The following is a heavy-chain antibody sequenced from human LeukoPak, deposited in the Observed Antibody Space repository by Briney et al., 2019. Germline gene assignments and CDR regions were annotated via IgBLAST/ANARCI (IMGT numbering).Heavy chain of an antibody. CDR3: AKNPEAVTISGVPSQGY. J-gene: IGHJ4*02. CDR1: GFTFSSFG. D-gene: IGHD3-3*01. Sequence: GGSLRLSCAASGFTFSSFGMHWVRQAPGKGLEWVAFISYDGSIKYYADSVKGRFTISRDDSKNTLYLQMSGLRTEDTAVYYCAKNPEAVTISGVPSQGYWGQGTLVTASS. V-gene: IGHV3-30*02. CDR2: ISYDGSIK.